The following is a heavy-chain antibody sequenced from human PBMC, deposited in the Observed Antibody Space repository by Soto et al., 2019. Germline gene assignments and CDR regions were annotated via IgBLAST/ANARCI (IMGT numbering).Heavy chain of an antibody. J-gene: IGHJ1*01. CDR2: IYHSGST. CDR3: AGLGTTVTPFVS. Sequence: AXETLSLTCAVSGDSISSDNWWNWVRQPPGRGLEWIGEIYHSGSTNYNPSLKSRVTISVDKSKNQFSLKLTSVTAADTAVYYCAGLGTTVTPFVSWGQGTLVTVSS. V-gene: IGHV4-4*02. D-gene: IGHD4-17*01. CDR1: GDSISSDNW.